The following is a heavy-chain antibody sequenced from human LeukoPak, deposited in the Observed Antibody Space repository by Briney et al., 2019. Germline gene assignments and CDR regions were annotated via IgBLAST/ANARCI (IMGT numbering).Heavy chain of an antibody. V-gene: IGHV3-21*01. J-gene: IGHJ4*02. CDR3: ARVLCSGGSCYFDY. Sequence: PGGSLRLSCAASGFTFSSYSMNWVRQAPGKGLEWVSSISSSSYIYYADSVKGRFTISRDNAKNSLYLQMNSLRAEDTAVYYCARVLCSGGSCYFDYWGQGTLVTVSS. CDR1: GFTFSSYS. D-gene: IGHD2-15*01. CDR2: ISSSSYI.